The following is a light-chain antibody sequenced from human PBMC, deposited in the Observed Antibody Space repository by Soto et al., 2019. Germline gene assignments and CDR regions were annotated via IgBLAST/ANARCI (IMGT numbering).Light chain of an antibody. CDR3: QQRSSLLRT. CDR1: QNVDSNY. J-gene: IGKJ1*01. CDR2: GVY. Sequence: EIGWTQSTETLSFSPGERAALSCRASQNVDSNYLAWYQQKPGQAPRLLIYGVYTRAPGIPARFSGSGSGTDFTLTISSLEPEDFALYYCQQRSSLLRTFGQGTKVDIK. V-gene: IGKV3D-20*02.